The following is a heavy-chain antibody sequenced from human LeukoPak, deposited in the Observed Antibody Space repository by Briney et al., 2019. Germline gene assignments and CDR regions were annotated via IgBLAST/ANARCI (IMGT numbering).Heavy chain of an antibody. V-gene: IGHV3-30*18. CDR3: AKTGYGDYDFDY. J-gene: IGHJ4*02. D-gene: IGHD4-17*01. Sequence: GGSLRLSCAASGFTFSSYGMHWVRQAPGKGLEWVAVISYDGSNKYYADSVKGRFTISRDNSKNTLYLQMNSLRAEDTAVYYCAKTGYGDYDFDYWGQGTLVTVSS. CDR1: GFTFSSYG. CDR2: ISYDGSNK.